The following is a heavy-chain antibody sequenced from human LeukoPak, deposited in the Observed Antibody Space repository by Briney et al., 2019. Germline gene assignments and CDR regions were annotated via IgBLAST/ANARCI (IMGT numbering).Heavy chain of an antibody. Sequence: SETLSLTCAVSGYSISSGYYWGWIRQPPGKGLEWIGSIYHSGSTYYNPSLKSRVTISVDTSKNQFSLKPSSVTAADTAVYYCARHTLGYCSSTSCYLGRAFDPWGQGTLVTVSS. D-gene: IGHD2-2*01. CDR3: ARHTLGYCSSTSCYLGRAFDP. CDR2: IYHSGST. V-gene: IGHV4-38-2*01. J-gene: IGHJ5*02. CDR1: GYSISSGYY.